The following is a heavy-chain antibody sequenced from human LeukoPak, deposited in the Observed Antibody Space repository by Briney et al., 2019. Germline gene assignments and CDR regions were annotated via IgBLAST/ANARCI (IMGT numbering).Heavy chain of an antibody. CDR3: AKAHSSGWYNYFDY. CDR2: ISGSGGST. V-gene: IGHV3-23*01. Sequence: GGSLRLSCAASGFTFSSYWMSWVRQAPGKGLEWVSAISGSGGSTYYADSVKGRFTISRDNSKNTLYLQMNSLRAEDTAVYYCAKAHSSGWYNYFDYWGQGTLVTVSS. D-gene: IGHD6-19*01. CDR1: GFTFSSYW. J-gene: IGHJ4*02.